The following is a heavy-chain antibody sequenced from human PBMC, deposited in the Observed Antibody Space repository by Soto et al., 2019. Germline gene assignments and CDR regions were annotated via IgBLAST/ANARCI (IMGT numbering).Heavy chain of an antibody. D-gene: IGHD6-13*01. Sequence: EVQLLESGGGLVQPGGSLRLACAASGFTFSTYAMSWVRQAPGKGLEWVSANSGRGGSTYYADSVKGRFTISRDNSKNTLFLQMNSLRAEDTAVYYCAKPGIAVAGGGGCDYWGQGTLVTVSS. CDR3: AKPGIAVAGGGGCDY. CDR2: NSGRGGST. CDR1: GFTFSTYA. J-gene: IGHJ4*02. V-gene: IGHV3-23*01.